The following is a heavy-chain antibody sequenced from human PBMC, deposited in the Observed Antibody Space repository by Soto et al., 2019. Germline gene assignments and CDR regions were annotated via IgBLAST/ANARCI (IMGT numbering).Heavy chain of an antibody. J-gene: IGHJ6*02. CDR1: GGSISSYY. CDR3: ARDPIFGVVISNYYYYGMDV. CDR2: IYTSGST. V-gene: IGHV4-4*07. Sequence: ETLSLTCTVSGGSISSYYWSWIRQPAGKGLEWIGRIYTSGSTNYNPSLKSRVTMSVDTSKNQFSLKLSSVTAADTAVYYCARDPIFGVVISNYYYYGMDVWGQGTVVTVSS. D-gene: IGHD3-3*01.